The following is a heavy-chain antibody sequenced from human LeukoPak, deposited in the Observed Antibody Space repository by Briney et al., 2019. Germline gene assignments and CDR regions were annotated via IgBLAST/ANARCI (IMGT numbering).Heavy chain of an antibody. V-gene: IGHV3-9*03. D-gene: IGHD2-8*02. CDR3: AKDEFVASDFTGAFDI. CDR2: ISWNSGSI. CDR1: GFTFDDYA. Sequence: PGGSLRLSCAASGFTFDDYAMHWVRQAPGKGLEWVSGISWNSGSIDYAYSVKGRFTISRDNAKNSLYLQMNSLRAEDMALYYCAKDEFVASDFTGAFDIWGQGTMVTVSS. J-gene: IGHJ3*02.